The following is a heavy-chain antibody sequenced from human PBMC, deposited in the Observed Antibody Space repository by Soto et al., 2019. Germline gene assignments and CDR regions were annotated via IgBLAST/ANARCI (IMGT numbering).Heavy chain of an antibody. CDR2: LSYDRSNE. D-gene: IGHD1-26*01. Sequence: QVQLVESGGGVVQPGRSLRLSCAASGFTFSSYGMHWVRQAPGKGLEWVAVLSYDRSNEHYADSVKGRFTISRDNSKNTLYLQMNSLSAEDTAVYYCAKDKGPRQSGATTDYWGQGTLVTVSS. V-gene: IGHV3-30*18. J-gene: IGHJ4*02. CDR1: GFTFSSYG. CDR3: AKDKGPRQSGATTDY.